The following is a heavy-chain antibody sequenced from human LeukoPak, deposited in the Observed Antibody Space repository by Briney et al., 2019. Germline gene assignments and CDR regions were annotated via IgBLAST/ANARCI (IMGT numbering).Heavy chain of an antibody. CDR3: ARGNRFYSSGWCDY. V-gene: IGHV4-34*01. D-gene: IGHD6-19*01. CDR2: INHSGST. Sequence: SETLSLTCAVYGGSFSGYYWSWIRQPPGKGLEWIGEINHSGSTNYNPSLKSRVTISVDTSKNQFSLKLSSVTAADTAVYHCARGNRFYSSGWCDYWGQGTLVTVSS. J-gene: IGHJ4*02. CDR1: GGSFSGYY.